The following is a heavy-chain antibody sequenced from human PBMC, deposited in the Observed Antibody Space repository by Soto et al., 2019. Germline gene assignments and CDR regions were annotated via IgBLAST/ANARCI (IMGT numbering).Heavy chain of an antibody. J-gene: IGHJ4*02. CDR1: GGTFSSYA. CDR2: IIPIFGTA. Sequence: SVKVSCKASGGTFSSYAISWVRQAPGQGLEWMGGIIPIFGTANYAQKFQGRVTITADKSTSTAYMELSSLRSEDTAVYYCARGSILPDKAFDYWGQGTLVTVSS. CDR3: ARGSILPDKAFDY. D-gene: IGHD2-15*01. V-gene: IGHV1-69*06.